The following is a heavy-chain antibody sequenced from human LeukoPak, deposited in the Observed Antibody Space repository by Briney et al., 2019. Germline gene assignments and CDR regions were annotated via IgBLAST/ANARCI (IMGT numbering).Heavy chain of an antibody. CDR1: GGSFSGYY. CDR2: INHSGST. CDR3: AREVLPPQGGFDP. V-gene: IGHV4-34*01. D-gene: IGHD3-3*01. J-gene: IGHJ5*02. Sequence: PSETLSLTCAVYGGSFSGYYWSWIRQPPGKGLEWIGEINHSGSTNYNPSLKSRVTISVDTSKNQFSLKLSSVTAADTAVYYCAREVLPPQGGFDPWGQGTLVTVSS.